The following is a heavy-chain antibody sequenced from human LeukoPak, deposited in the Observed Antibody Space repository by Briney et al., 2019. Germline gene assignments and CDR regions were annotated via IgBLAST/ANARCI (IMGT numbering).Heavy chain of an antibody. Sequence: ASVKVSCKASGYTFTSYGISWVRQAPGQGLEWMGWISAYNGNTNYAQKLQGRVTMTTDTSTSTVYMELRSLRSDDTAVYYCARAVEMALVDYWGQGTLVTVSS. V-gene: IGHV1-18*01. J-gene: IGHJ4*02. D-gene: IGHD5-24*01. CDR3: ARAVEMALVDY. CDR2: ISAYNGNT. CDR1: GYTFTSYG.